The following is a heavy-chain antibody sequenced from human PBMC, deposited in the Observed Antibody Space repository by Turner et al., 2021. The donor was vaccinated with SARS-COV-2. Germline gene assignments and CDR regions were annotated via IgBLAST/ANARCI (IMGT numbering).Heavy chain of an antibody. J-gene: IGHJ4*02. V-gene: IGHV3-21*01. CDR2: ISSSSSYI. CDR1: GFIFGSYS. CDR3: ARVLRTYYYDSSGYYPGAVDY. D-gene: IGHD3-22*01. Sequence: EVQLVASGGGLVKPGGSLRHSCACSGFIFGSYSMNWVRQAPGKGLEWVSSISSSSSYIYYADSVKGRFTISRDNAKNSLYLQINSLRAEDTAVYYCARVLRTYYYDSSGYYPGAVDYWGQGTLVTVSS.